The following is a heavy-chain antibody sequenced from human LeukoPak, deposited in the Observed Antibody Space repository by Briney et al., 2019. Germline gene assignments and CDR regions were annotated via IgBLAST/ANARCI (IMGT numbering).Heavy chain of an antibody. D-gene: IGHD2-15*01. CDR1: GFTFSRYW. V-gene: IGHV3-7*01. CDR3: YCAVEDY. Sequence: PGGSLRLSCATSGFTFSRYWLSWVRQAPGKGLEWVANIKQDGSEKNYVGSVRGRFTISRDNAKNSLYLQMNSLRGEDTAVYYCYCAVEDYWGQGTLVTVSS. J-gene: IGHJ4*02. CDR2: IKQDGSEK.